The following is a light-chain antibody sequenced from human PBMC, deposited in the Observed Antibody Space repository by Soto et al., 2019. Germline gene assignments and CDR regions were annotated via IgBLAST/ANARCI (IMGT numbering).Light chain of an antibody. J-gene: IGLJ2*01. CDR1: SSDVGGYNY. V-gene: IGLV2-14*01. CDR3: SSYTSSSTLVV. Sequence: QSALTQPASVSGSPGQSITISCTGTSSDVGGYNYVSWYQQHPGKAPKLMIYDVSNRPSGVSNRFSGSKSDNTASLTISGLQAEDEAEYYCSSYTSSSTLVVFGGGTKVTVL. CDR2: DVS.